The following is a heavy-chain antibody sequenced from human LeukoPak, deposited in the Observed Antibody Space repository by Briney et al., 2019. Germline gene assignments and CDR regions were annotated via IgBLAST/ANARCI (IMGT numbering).Heavy chain of an antibody. CDR3: ARGRTSPEY. CDR2: ISYDGSNK. D-gene: IGHD2-2*01. Sequence: PGRSLRLSCAASGFTFSSYAMHWVRQAPGKGLEWVAVISYDGSNKYYADSVKGRFTISRDNSKNTLYLQMNSLRAEDTAVYYCARGRTSPEYWGQGTLVTVSS. J-gene: IGHJ4*02. V-gene: IGHV3-30-3*01. CDR1: GFTFSSYA.